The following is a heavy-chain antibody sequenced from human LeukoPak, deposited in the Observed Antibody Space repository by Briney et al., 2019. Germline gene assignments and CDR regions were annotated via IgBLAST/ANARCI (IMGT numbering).Heavy chain of an antibody. D-gene: IGHD3-22*01. CDR2: ISSSSSYI. CDR3: ARLLRYYDSSGYYGALDY. Sequence: GSLSLSCAASGFTFSSYSMNWVRQAPGKGLEWVSSISSSSSYIYYADSVKGRFTISRDNAKNSLYLQMNSLRAEDTAVYYCARLLRYYDSSGYYGALDYWGQGTLVTVSS. CDR1: GFTFSSYS. V-gene: IGHV3-21*01. J-gene: IGHJ4*02.